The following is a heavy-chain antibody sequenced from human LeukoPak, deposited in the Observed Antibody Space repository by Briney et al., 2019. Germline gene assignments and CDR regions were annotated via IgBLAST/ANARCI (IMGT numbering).Heavy chain of an antibody. Sequence: SETLSLTCTVSGGSISSYYWSWIRQPPGKGLEWIGYIYYSGSTNYNPSLKSRVTISVDTSKNQFSLKLSSVTAADTAVYYCARGQLWFPLAFDICGQGTMVTVSS. CDR3: ARGQLWFPLAFDI. V-gene: IGHV4-59*01. CDR2: IYYSGST. CDR1: GGSISSYY. J-gene: IGHJ3*02. D-gene: IGHD5-18*01.